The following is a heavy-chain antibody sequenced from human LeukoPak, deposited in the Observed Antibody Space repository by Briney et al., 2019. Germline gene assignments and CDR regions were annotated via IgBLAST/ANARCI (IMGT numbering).Heavy chain of an antibody. J-gene: IGHJ4*02. CDR2: IKQDGSEK. V-gene: IGHV3-7*01. CDR3: SRDHNGSYWPRDFDY. Sequence: GGSLRLSCAASGFTFSSYWMSWVRQAPGKGLEWVANIKQDGSEKYYVDSVKGRFTISRDNAKNSLYLQMNSLRAEDTAVYYCSRDHNGSYWPRDFDYWGQGTLVTVSS. D-gene: IGHD1-26*01. CDR1: GFTFSSYW.